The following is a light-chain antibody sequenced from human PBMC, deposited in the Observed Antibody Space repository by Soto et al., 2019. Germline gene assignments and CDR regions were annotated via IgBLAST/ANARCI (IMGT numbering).Light chain of an antibody. CDR1: QGIRND. CDR2: DAS. Sequence: QINPSPSSLSAPVGDRVTSPFRASQGIRNDLHWFQQKPGKAPKLLIYDASSLQSGVPSRFSGSGSGTEFTLTISSLQPDDFAAYYCQQYSSDFKTFGQGTKVDIK. V-gene: IGKV1-17*01. CDR3: QQYSSDFKT. J-gene: IGKJ1*01.